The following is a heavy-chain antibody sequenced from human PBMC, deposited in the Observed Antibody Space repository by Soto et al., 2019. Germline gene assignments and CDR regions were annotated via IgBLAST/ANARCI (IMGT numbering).Heavy chain of an antibody. J-gene: IGHJ4*02. Sequence: SETLSLTCTLSGASISSYYWSWIRQPPGKGLEWIGYIYYSGSTNYNPSLKSRVTISVDTSKKQFSLKLSSVTAADTAVYYCARVVTASPSYFDYWGQGTLVTVSS. CDR2: IYYSGST. CDR3: ARVVTASPSYFDY. V-gene: IGHV4-59*01. D-gene: IGHD2-21*02. CDR1: GASISSYY.